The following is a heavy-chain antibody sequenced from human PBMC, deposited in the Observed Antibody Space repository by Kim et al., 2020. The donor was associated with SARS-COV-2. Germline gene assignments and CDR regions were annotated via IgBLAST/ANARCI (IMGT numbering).Heavy chain of an antibody. D-gene: IGHD3-22*01. CDR2: INHSGST. Sequence: SETLSLTCAVYGGSFSGYYWSWIRQPPGKGLEWIGEINHSGSTNYNPSLKSRVTISVDTSKNQFSLKLSSVTAADTAVYYCARGGRYYYDSRGYYYEWYYYYYGMDVWGQGTTVTVSS. CDR3: ARGGRYYYDSRGYYYEWYYYYYGMDV. CDR1: GGSFSGYY. J-gene: IGHJ6*02. V-gene: IGHV4-34*01.